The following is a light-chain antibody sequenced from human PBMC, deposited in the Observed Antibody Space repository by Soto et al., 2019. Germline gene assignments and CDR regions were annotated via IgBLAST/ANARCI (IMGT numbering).Light chain of an antibody. CDR3: QHYDISLFA. V-gene: IGKV3-20*01. Sequence: EIALTQSPGTLSVSPGERATLSCRASQSVSSNLAWYKQKPGQAPRLLIYGASSRATGIPDRFSGSGFGTDFTLTISRLEPEDFAVDDCQHYDISLFACGPGTKVDIK. CDR2: GAS. CDR1: QSVSSN. J-gene: IGKJ3*01.